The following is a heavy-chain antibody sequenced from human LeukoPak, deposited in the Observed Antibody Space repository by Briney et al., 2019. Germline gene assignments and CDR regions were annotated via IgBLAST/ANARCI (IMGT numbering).Heavy chain of an antibody. Sequence: SETLSLTCTVSGGSITNYYWSWIRQPAGKGLEWIGRIYTSGSTNYNPSLKSRVTISVDTSKNQFSLKLSSVTAADTAVYYCASLAGYKTYYYYYMDVWGKGTTVTVSS. V-gene: IGHV4-4*07. CDR2: IYTSGST. J-gene: IGHJ6*03. CDR3: ASLAGYKTYYYYYMDV. CDR1: GGSITNYY. D-gene: IGHD3-9*01.